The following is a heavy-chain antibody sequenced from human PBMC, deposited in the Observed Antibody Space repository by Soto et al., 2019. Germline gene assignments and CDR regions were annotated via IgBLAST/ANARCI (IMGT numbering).Heavy chain of an antibody. CDR2: ISYDGRNS. CDR3: AKDQVRGATGIVLDGMDV. V-gene: IGHV3-30*18. D-gene: IGHD2-15*01. Sequence: VRLVESGGGLAQPGGSLRLSCAASGFTFSSYAMNWVRQSPGKGLEWVAVISYDGRNSYYADSVQGRFTISRDNSNNTVYLHMNSLRAEDTAIYYCAKDQVRGATGIVLDGMDVWGQGTTVTISS. CDR1: GFTFSSYA. J-gene: IGHJ6*02.